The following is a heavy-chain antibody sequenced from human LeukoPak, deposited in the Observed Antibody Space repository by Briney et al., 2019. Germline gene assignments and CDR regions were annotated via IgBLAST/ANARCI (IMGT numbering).Heavy chain of an antibody. CDR2: LNHSGNT. CDR1: GCSFNGYY. J-gene: IGHJ4*02. D-gene: IGHD6-19*01. V-gene: IGHV4-34*01. CDR3: ARGIAVAGTGEYDFDY. Sequence: SVTLSLTAAVYGCSFNGYYWSWNRQPPAKGLEWIGELNHSGNTNYNPSLKSRVNIYVDTSKNQFSLNLSSVTAADTAVYYCARGIAVAGTGEYDFDYWGQGTLVTVSS.